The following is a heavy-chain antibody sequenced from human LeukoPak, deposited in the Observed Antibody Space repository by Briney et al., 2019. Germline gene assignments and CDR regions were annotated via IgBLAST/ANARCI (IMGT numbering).Heavy chain of an antibody. D-gene: IGHD3-3*01. J-gene: IGHJ4*02. CDR2: IIPIFGTA. CDR1: GGTFSSYA. Sequence: ASVKVSCKASGGTFSSYAISWVRQAPGQGLEWMGGIIPIFGTANYAQKFQGRVTITPDESTSTAYMELSSLRSEDTAVYYCAREDYDFWSGYSEFDYWGQGTLVTVSS. CDR3: AREDYDFWSGYSEFDY. V-gene: IGHV1-69*13.